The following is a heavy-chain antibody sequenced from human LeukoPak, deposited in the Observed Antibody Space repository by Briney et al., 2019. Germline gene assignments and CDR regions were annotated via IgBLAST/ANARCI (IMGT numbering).Heavy chain of an antibody. J-gene: IGHJ4*02. CDR1: GYTLTTYD. Sequence: GASVKVSCKAYGYTLTTYDINWVRQAPGHGLEWMGWMNPNSGRTGYALKFQDRISITRNTSISTAYMELSSLESEDTAVYYCARETPSRYFDYWGQGTLVTVSS. CDR2: MNPNSGRT. V-gene: IGHV1-8*01. D-gene: IGHD4-23*01. CDR3: ARETPSRYFDY.